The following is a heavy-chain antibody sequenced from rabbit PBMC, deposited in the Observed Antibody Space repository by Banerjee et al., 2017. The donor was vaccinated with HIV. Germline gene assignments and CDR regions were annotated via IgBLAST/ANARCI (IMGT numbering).Heavy chain of an antibody. CDR1: GFSFSNKYV. CDR2: IYVGSSGST. Sequence: QSLEESGGDLVKPGASPTITCTASGFSFSNKYVMCWVRQAPGKGLEWIGCIYVGSSGSTYHANWAKGRFTISKTSSTTVTLQMTSLTAADTATYFCARDLAGVIGWNFDLWGPGTLVTVS. CDR3: ARDLAGVIGWNFDL. D-gene: IGHD4-1*01. V-gene: IGHV1S40*01. J-gene: IGHJ4*01.